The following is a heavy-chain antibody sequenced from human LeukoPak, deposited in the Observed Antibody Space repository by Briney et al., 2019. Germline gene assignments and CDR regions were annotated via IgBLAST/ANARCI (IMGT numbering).Heavy chain of an antibody. D-gene: IGHD6-6*01. J-gene: IGHJ4*02. CDR1: GLTLNGDG. CDR3: AGRVDRSSSYED. V-gene: IGHV1-18*01. Sequence: ASVKVSCKVSGLTLNGDGITCVRQVPGQGLQWMGWIGADYDKSNYAQIFQGRVTMTTDTSTRTVYMQLRSLTSDDTAVYFCAGRVDRSSSYEDWGQGTLVTVSS. CDR2: IGADYDKS.